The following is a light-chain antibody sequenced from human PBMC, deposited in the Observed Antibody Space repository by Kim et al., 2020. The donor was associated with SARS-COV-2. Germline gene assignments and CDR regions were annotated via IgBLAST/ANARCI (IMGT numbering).Light chain of an antibody. CDR3: NSRDSSGNHYV. J-gene: IGLJ1*01. Sequence: QTVRITCQGDSLRSYYASWYQQKPGQAPVLVIYGKNNRPSGIPDRFSGSSSGNTASLTITGAQAEDKADYYCNSRDSSGNHYVFGTGTKVTVL. V-gene: IGLV3-19*01. CDR1: SLRSYY. CDR2: GKN.